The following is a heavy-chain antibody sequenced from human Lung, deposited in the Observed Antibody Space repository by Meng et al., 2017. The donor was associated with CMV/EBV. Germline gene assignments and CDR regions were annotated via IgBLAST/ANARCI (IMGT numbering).Heavy chain of an antibody. J-gene: IGHJ4*02. V-gene: IGHV1-69*02. CDR2: IISILGIA. CDR1: GGTFSSYT. Sequence: SVXVSXKASGGTFSSYTISWVRQAPGQGLEWMGRIISILGIANYAQKFQGRVTITADKSTSTAYMELSSLRSEDTAVYYCARARSSGWYLAYYFDYWGQGTXVTVSS. CDR3: ARARSSGWYLAYYFDY. D-gene: IGHD6-19*01.